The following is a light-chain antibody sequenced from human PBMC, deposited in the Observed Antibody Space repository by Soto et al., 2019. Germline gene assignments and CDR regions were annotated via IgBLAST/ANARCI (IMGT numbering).Light chain of an antibody. Sequence: MVFTQSPGTLALSPWEIATLSCRASQSVSNNYLAWYQQKPGQAPRLLIYDTSSRATDIPDRFSGSGSGTDFTLTISRLEPEDFTVYYCQHYGTSMWTFGQGTKVDIK. J-gene: IGKJ1*01. CDR3: QHYGTSMWT. V-gene: IGKV3-20*01. CDR1: QSVSNNY. CDR2: DTS.